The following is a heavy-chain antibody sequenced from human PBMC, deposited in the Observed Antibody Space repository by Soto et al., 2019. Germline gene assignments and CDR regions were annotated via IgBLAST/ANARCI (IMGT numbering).Heavy chain of an antibody. CDR3: ARGLRVIWFAELFFNYGMDV. J-gene: IGHJ6*02. Sequence: SETLSLTCAVYGGSFSGYYWSWIRQPPGKGLEWIGEINHSVSTNYNPSLKSRVTISVDTSKNQFSLKLSSVTAADTAVYYCARGLRVIWFAELFFNYGMDVWGQGTRVTVSS. CDR2: INHSVST. D-gene: IGHD3-10*01. V-gene: IGHV4-34*01. CDR1: GGSFSGYY.